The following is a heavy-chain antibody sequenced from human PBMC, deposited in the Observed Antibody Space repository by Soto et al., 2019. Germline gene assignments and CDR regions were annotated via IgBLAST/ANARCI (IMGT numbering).Heavy chain of an antibody. CDR1: GYSFTSYW. V-gene: IGHV5-10-1*01. CDR3: ARRDTDMVHSDY. J-gene: IGHJ4*02. Sequence: PGESLKISCKGSGYSFTSYWISWVRQMPGKGLEWMGRIDPSDSYTNYSPSFQGHVTISADKSISTAYLQWSSLKASDTAMYYCARRDTDMVHSDYWRQGNLVSVSS. CDR2: IDPSDSYT. D-gene: IGHD5-18*01.